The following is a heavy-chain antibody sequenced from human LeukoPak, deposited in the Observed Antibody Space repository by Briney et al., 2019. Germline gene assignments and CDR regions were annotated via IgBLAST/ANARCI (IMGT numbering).Heavy chain of an antibody. CDR2: IIPILGIA. Sequence: ASVKVSCKASGGTFSSYTISWVRQGPGQGLGWMGRIIPILGIANYAQKFQGRVTITADKSTSTAYMELSSLRSEDTAVYYCARDYYDSSGCSLDYWGQGTLVTVSS. J-gene: IGHJ4*02. D-gene: IGHD3-22*01. V-gene: IGHV1-69*04. CDR1: GGTFSSYT. CDR3: ARDYYDSSGCSLDY.